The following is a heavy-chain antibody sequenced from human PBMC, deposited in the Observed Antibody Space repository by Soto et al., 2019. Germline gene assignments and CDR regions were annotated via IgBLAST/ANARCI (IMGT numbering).Heavy chain of an antibody. Sequence: GESLKISCNGSGYSFTSYWISWVRQMPGKGLEWMGRIDPSDSYTNYSPSFQGHVTISADKSISTAYLQWSSLKASDTAMYYCARSNIGDYYDSSGSLYGMDVWGQGTTVTVSS. CDR1: GYSFTSYW. CDR2: IDPSDSYT. V-gene: IGHV5-10-1*01. D-gene: IGHD3-22*01. CDR3: ARSNIGDYYDSSGSLYGMDV. J-gene: IGHJ6*02.